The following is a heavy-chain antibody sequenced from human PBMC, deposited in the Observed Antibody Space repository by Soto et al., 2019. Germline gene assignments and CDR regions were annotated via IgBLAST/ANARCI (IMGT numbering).Heavy chain of an antibody. Sequence: GGSLRLSCAASGFRLNMGWMNWVRQAPGKGLEWVGHIKPNTDGDYAITVRGRFNFSIDDSQNTVYLQMSSLKSEDTAMYFCTTDRASQGRGEFDYWGQGTLVTVSS. CDR1: GFRLNMGW. CDR3: TTDRASQGRGEFDY. J-gene: IGHJ4*01. CDR2: IKPNTDG. V-gene: IGHV3-15*07.